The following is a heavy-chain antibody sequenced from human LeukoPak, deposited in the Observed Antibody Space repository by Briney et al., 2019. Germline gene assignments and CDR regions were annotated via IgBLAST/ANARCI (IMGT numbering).Heavy chain of an antibody. CDR2: ISPGGGTT. J-gene: IGHJ4*02. D-gene: IGHD3-22*01. V-gene: IGHV3-23*01. CDR3: AKMGAYLASGYYCDY. Sequence: GGSLRLSCAVSGFAFGSEAMSWVRQSPARGLEWVASISPGGGTTYYADYVKGRFTISRDNSNNSLFVQMNSLRAEDAAVYYCAKMGAYLASGYYCDYWGQGTLVTVSS. CDR1: GFAFGSEA.